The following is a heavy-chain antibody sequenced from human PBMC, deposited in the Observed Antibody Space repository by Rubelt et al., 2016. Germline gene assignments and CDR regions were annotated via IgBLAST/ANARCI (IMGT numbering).Heavy chain of an antibody. CDR2: ISAYNGNT. CDR3: ARDRSPYSCDY. V-gene: IGHV1-18*01. Sequence: QVQMVQSGAEVKKPGASVKVSCKASGYTFTTYGISWVRQAPGQGLEWMGWISAYNGNTNYAQKFQGRFTMTTDTSTSTAYMELSSLRSDDTAVYYCARDRSPYSCDYWGQGTLVTVSS. D-gene: IGHD6-13*01. CDR1: GYTFTTYG. J-gene: IGHJ4*02.